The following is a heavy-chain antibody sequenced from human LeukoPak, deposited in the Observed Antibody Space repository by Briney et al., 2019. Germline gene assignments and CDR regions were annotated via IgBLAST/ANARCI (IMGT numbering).Heavy chain of an antibody. D-gene: IGHD5-24*01. Sequence: GGCLRLVCSLSGFTLSSHSISSVRQAPGRGVGWVSSIDSSSSHIYYADSMEGRFTISRDNAKNSLFLQMNSLRAKDTAVYYCARDFRTQLDGYSPPYHFDYWGQGALVTVSS. CDR3: ARDFRTQLDGYSPPYHFDY. CDR1: GFTLSSHS. CDR2: IDSSSSHI. V-gene: IGHV3-21*01. J-gene: IGHJ4*02.